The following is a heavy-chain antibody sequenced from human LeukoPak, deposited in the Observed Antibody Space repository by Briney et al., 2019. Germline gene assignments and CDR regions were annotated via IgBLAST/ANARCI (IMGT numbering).Heavy chain of an antibody. D-gene: IGHD1-1*01. V-gene: IGHV3-23*01. J-gene: IGHJ4*02. CDR1: GFTFSSYA. CDR3: AKVFAGTTEYYFDY. Sequence: GGSLRPSCAASGFTFSSYAMSWVRQAPGKGLEWVSAISGSGGSTYYADSVKGRFTISRDNSKNTLYLQMNSLRAEDTAVYYCAKVFAGTTEYYFDYWGQGTLVTVSS. CDR2: ISGSGGST.